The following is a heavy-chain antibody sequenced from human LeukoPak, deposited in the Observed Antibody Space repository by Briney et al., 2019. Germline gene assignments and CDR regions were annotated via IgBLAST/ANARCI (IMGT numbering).Heavy chain of an antibody. D-gene: IGHD3-10*01. V-gene: IGHV4-34*01. CDR3: ARGPPYYYGSGSYFFQH. CDR1: GGSFSGYY. J-gene: IGHJ1*01. Sequence: SETLSLTCAVYGGSFSGYYWSWIRQPPGKGLEWIGEISHSGSTNYNPSLKSRVTISVDTSKNQFSLKLSSVTAADTAVYYCARGPPYYYGSGSYFFQHWGQGTLVTVSS. CDR2: ISHSGST.